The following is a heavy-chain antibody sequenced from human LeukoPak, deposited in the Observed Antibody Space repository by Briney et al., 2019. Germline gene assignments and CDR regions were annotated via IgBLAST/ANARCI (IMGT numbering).Heavy chain of an antibody. D-gene: IGHD6-13*01. J-gene: IGHJ5*02. V-gene: IGHV3-48*03. CDR3: VRGGSESSSNWFDP. CDR2: IGSSANSM. CDR1: EFTFSSFE. Sequence: GGSLRLSCVASEFTFSSFEMNWVRQAPGKGLEWISYIGSSANSMYYADSVKGRFTISRDNARNSLYLQMNSLRAEDTALYYCVRGGSESSSNWFDPWGQGTQVTVSS.